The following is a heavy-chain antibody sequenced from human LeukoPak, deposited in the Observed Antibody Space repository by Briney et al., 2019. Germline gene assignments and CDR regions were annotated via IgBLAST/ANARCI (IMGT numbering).Heavy chain of an antibody. D-gene: IGHD3-22*01. CDR3: AKGSGNYFFEY. CDR1: GFTFSSYG. Sequence: GGSLRLSCAASGFTFSSYGMSWVRLAPGEGLEWVSVISGSGGTTYYADSVKGRFTISRDNSKNTVHLQMNSLRAEDTAVYYCAKGSGNYFFEYWGQGTLVTVSS. V-gene: IGHV3-23*01. CDR2: ISGSGGTT. J-gene: IGHJ4*02.